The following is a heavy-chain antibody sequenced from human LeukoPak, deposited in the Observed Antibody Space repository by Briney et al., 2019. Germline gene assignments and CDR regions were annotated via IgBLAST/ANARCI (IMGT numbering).Heavy chain of an antibody. J-gene: IGHJ4*02. CDR2: INSAGNSI. Sequence: PGGSLRLSCAASGLTFTDYWMHWVRQAPGKGLVWVSRINSAGNSITYADSVKGRFTISRDNAKNTLYLQMNSLRAEDTAVYYCARAVAGTYFDYWGQGILVTVSS. CDR1: GLTFTDYW. D-gene: IGHD6-19*01. V-gene: IGHV3-74*01. CDR3: ARAVAGTYFDY.